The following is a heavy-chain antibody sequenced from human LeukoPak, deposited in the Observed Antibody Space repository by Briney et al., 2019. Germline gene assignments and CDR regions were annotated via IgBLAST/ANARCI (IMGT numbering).Heavy chain of an antibody. J-gene: IGHJ4*02. V-gene: IGHV4-59*01. CDR3: AGYQAGYSSGPFDY. D-gene: IGHD6-19*01. Sequence: PSETLSLTCTVSGGSISSYYWSWIRQPPGKGLEWIGYIYYSGSTNYNPSLKSRVTISVDTSKNQFSLKLSSVTAADTAVYYCAGYQAGYSSGPFDYWSQGTLVTVSS. CDR1: GGSISSYY. CDR2: IYYSGST.